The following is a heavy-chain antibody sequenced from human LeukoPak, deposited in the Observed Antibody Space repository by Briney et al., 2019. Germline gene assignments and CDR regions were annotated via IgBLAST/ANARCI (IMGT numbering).Heavy chain of an antibody. Sequence: PGGSLRLSCTASGFTFNTYALSWVRQAPGKGLEWVSVISGSGGSTYYADSVKGRFTISRDNSKNTVYLQMNTLRAEDTAVYYCAKVGAYAYGEPDYWGQGTLVTVSS. D-gene: IGHD3-16*01. CDR2: ISGSGGST. V-gene: IGHV3-23*01. CDR1: GFTFNTYA. CDR3: AKVGAYAYGEPDY. J-gene: IGHJ4*02.